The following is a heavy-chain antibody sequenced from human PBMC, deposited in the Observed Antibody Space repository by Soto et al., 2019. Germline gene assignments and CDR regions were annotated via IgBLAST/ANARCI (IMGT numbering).Heavy chain of an antibody. V-gene: IGHV3-23*01. CDR2: ISGSGGST. Sequence: EVQLLESGGGLVEPGGSLRLSCAASGFTFSSYAMSWVRQAPGKGLEWVSAISGSGGSTYYADSVKGRFTISRDNSKNTLYLQMNSLRAEDTAVYYCVKDLRRALIGQDAFDIWGQGTMVTVSS. J-gene: IGHJ3*02. D-gene: IGHD2-8*01. CDR1: GFTFSSYA. CDR3: VKDLRRALIGQDAFDI.